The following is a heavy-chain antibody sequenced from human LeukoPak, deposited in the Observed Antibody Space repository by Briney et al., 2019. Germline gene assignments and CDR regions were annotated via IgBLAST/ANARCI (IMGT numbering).Heavy chain of an antibody. J-gene: IGHJ3*01. V-gene: IGHV3-74*01. Sequence: GGALRLSCAASGFAFNNYWMHWVRQAPGMGVGWVSSIRFDGGDTAYADSAKGRFTISRDNAKNTMFLQMNNLRAEDTAVYYCAKEIDGFDVWGQGTLVTVPS. CDR2: IRFDGGDT. CDR3: AKEIDGFDV. CDR1: GFAFNNYW.